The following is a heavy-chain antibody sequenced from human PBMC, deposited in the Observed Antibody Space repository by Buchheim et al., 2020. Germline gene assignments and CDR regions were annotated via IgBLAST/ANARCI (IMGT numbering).Heavy chain of an antibody. Sequence: QLVESGGGLAQPGGSLRLSCAASGFTFSTYAMNWVRQAPGKGLEWVSYISSASDTIYYTNSVKGRFTISRDNAKSSLFLKMSSLRAEDTAVYYCARDFSSTWSEVWFDPWGQGTL. V-gene: IGHV3-48*03. CDR1: GFTFSTYA. D-gene: IGHD6-13*01. CDR3: ARDFSSTWSEVWFDP. CDR2: ISSASDTI. J-gene: IGHJ5*02.